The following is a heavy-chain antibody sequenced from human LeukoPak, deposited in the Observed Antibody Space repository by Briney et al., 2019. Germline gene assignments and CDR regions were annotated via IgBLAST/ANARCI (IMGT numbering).Heavy chain of an antibody. CDR3: LRDLNWSLDQ. J-gene: IGHJ4*02. V-gene: IGHV3-30-3*01. Sequence: GGSLRLSCAASGFTFSSYAMHWVRQAPGKGLEWVAVISYDGSNKYYADSVKGRFTISRDNSKNTLYLQMNSLRAEDTAVYYCLRDLNWSLDQWGQGTLVTVSS. CDR2: ISYDGSNK. D-gene: IGHD1-20*01. CDR1: GFTFSSYA.